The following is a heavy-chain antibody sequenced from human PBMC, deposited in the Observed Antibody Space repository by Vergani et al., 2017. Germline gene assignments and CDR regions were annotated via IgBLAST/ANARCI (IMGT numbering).Heavy chain of an antibody. CDR2: IGSSGPYI. CDR1: GFTSSDFS. J-gene: IGHJ6*02. D-gene: IGHD2-8*01. V-gene: IGHV3-21*06. CDR3: ARDCTSGGCPDNDGMDV. Sequence: VQLVESGGGLVKPGGSLRLSCAASGFTSSDFSMSWVRPAPGKGLEWVAFIGSSGPYINYADSVKGRFIISRDNTNNSLFLQLRRLRAEEAAVYYCARDCTSGGCPDNDGMDVWGQGATVTVSS.